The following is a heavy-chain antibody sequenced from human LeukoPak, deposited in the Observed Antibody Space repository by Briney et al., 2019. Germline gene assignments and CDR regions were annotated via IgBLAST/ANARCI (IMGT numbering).Heavy chain of an antibody. Sequence: TSVKVSCKASGFTFTSPAMQWVRQARGQRLEWIGWIVVGSGNTNYAQNFQERVTITRDMSTSTAYMELSSLRSEDTAVYYCAANTPRVVREDAFDIWGQGTMVTVSS. D-gene: IGHD2-21*01. CDR1: GFTFTSPA. J-gene: IGHJ3*02. CDR3: AANTPRVVREDAFDI. CDR2: IVVGSGNT. V-gene: IGHV1-58*02.